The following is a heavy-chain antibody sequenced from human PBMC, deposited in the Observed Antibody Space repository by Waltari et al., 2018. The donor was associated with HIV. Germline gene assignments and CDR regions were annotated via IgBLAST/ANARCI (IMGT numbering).Heavy chain of an antibody. V-gene: IGHV3-53*01. CDR3: ARDPRSSGYYGMDV. Sequence: EVQLVASGGGLIEPGGSLRVFCAASGFTTSSTYMRWVRQAPGKGLEWVSFIYSGGSRYYADSVKGRFIISRDNSKNTVSLHMNSLRAEDTAVYYCARDPRSSGYYGMDVWGQGIKVTVSS. CDR1: GFTTSSTY. CDR2: IYSGGSR. D-gene: IGHD1-26*01. J-gene: IGHJ6*02.